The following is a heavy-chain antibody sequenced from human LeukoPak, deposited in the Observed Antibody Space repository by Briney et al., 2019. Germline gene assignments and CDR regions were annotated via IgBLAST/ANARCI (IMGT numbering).Heavy chain of an antibody. CDR2: IRSKANSYAT. J-gene: IGHJ4*02. CDR1: GFTFSGSA. CDR3: TRETSGSSSAAFDY. Sequence: GGSLRLSCAASGFTFSGSAMHWVRQASGKGLEWVGRIRSKANSYATAHAASVKGRFTISRDDSKNTAYLQMNSLKTEDTAVYYCTRETSGSSSAAFDYWGQGTLVTVSS. D-gene: IGHD1-26*01. V-gene: IGHV3-73*01.